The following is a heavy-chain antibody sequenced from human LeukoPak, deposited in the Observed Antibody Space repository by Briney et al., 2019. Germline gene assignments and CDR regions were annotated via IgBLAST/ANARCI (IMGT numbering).Heavy chain of an antibody. CDR3: ARSYGSGSYYPRFYFDF. CDR1: GYTFTSYY. D-gene: IGHD3-10*01. Sequence: ASVKVSCKASGYTFTSYYMHWVRQAPGQGLEWMGIINPSGGSTSYAQKFQGRVTMTRDTSTSTAYMELSRLRSDDTAVYYCARSYGSGSYYPRFYFDFWGQGTLVTVSS. V-gene: IGHV1-46*01. CDR2: INPSGGST. J-gene: IGHJ4*02.